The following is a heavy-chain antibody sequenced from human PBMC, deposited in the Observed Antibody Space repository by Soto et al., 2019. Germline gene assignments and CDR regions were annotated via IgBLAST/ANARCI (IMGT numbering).Heavy chain of an antibody. Sequence: QVQLVQSGAEVKKPGSSVKVSCKASGGTFSSYTISWVRQAPGQGLEWMGRIIPILGIANYAQKFQGRVTITAEKPTSTANRELRSLRSEDTPVYYCPRATLPGDEAIDYWGQETLVTVSS. D-gene: IGHD7-27*01. CDR1: GGTFSSYT. CDR3: PRATLPGDEAIDY. V-gene: IGHV1-69*02. J-gene: IGHJ4*02. CDR2: IIPILGIA.